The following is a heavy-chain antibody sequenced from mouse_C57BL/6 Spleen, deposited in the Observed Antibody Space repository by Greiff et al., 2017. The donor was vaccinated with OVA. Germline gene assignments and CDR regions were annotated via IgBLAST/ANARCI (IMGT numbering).Heavy chain of an antibody. Sequence: QVQLQQSGAELVRPGASVTLSCKASGYTFTDYEMHWVKQTPVHGLEWIGAIDPETGGTAYNQKFKGKDILTADKSSSTAYMGLRSLTSEDSAVYYCANYYGSSYDWFAYWGQGTLVTVSA. V-gene: IGHV1-15*01. CDR1: GYTFTDYE. CDR3: ANYYGSSYDWFAY. D-gene: IGHD1-1*01. J-gene: IGHJ3*01. CDR2: IDPETGGT.